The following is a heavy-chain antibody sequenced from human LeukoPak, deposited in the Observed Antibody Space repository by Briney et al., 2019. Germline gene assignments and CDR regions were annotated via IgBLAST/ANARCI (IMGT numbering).Heavy chain of an antibody. Sequence: SETLSLTCAVYGGSFSGYYWSWIRQPPGKGLEWIGEINHSGSTNYNPSLKSRVTISVDTSKNQFSLKLSSVTAADTAVYYCARKAMVQAPFDPWGQGTLVTVSS. J-gene: IGHJ5*02. CDR3: ARKAMVQAPFDP. CDR2: INHSGST. V-gene: IGHV4-34*01. CDR1: GGSFSGYY. D-gene: IGHD3-10*01.